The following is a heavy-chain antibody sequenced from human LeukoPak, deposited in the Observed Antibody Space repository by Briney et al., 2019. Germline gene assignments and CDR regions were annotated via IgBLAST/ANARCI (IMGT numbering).Heavy chain of an antibody. D-gene: IGHD4-23*01. J-gene: IGHJ4*02. V-gene: IGHV3-23*01. CDR1: GFTFSSYA. CDR2: ISGSGGST. Sequence: DPGGSLRLSCAASGFTFSSYAMSWVRQAPGKGLEWVSAISGSGGSTYYADSVKGRFTISRDNSKNTLYLQMNSLRAEDTAVYYCAKVTGGNSDYYFDYWGQGTLVTVSS. CDR3: AKVTGGNSDYYFDY.